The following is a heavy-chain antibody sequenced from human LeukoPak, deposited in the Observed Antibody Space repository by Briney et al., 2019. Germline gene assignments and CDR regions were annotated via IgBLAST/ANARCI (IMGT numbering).Heavy chain of an antibody. CDR1: GGSISSSNW. Sequence: PSGTLSLTCAVSGGSISSSNWRTWVRQPPGKGLEWIGEVYHSGSTNYNPSLKSRVTMSVDTSRNQFSLNLSSVTAADTAVYYCARGGTGYIDYWGQGTLVTVSS. V-gene: IGHV4-4*02. D-gene: IGHD6-25*01. CDR3: ARGGTGYIDY. J-gene: IGHJ4*02. CDR2: VYHSGST.